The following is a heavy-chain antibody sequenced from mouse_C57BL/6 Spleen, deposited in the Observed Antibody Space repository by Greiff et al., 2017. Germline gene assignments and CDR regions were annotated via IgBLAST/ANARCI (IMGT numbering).Heavy chain of an antibody. CDR2: IRNKANGYTT. Sequence: EVKLVESGGGLVQPGGSLSLSCAASGFTFTDYYMSWVRQPPGKALEWLGFIRNKANGYTTEYSASVKGRFTISRDNSQSILYLQMKALRAEDSATYYCARLGLYAMDYWGQGTSVTVSS. CDR3: ARLGLYAMDY. CDR1: GFTFTDYY. D-gene: IGHD4-1*01. V-gene: IGHV7-3*01. J-gene: IGHJ4*01.